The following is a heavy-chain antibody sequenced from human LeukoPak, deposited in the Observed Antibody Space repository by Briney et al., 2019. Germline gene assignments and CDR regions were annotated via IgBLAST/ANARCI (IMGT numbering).Heavy chain of an antibody. Sequence: PSETLSLTCTVSGGSISSGNYHWAWRRQPPGEGPGQIGSMYYGGRSYYNPSLKSRLTIYLDTSNIPLSLKVTSVTDADTAVYYCARHPTRRDVYDHLDYWGQGTVVSVPS. D-gene: IGHD5/OR15-5a*01. V-gene: IGHV4-39*01. J-gene: IGHJ4*02. CDR3: ARHPTRRDVYDHLDY. CDR2: MYYGGRS. CDR1: GGSISSGNYH.